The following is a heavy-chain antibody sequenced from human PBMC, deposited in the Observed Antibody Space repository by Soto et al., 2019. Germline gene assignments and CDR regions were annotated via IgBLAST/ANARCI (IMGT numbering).Heavy chain of an antibody. CDR1: GGSVSSGSYY. J-gene: IGHJ4*02. D-gene: IGHD5-12*01. CDR2: IYYSGST. Sequence: QVQLQESGPGLVKPSETLSLTCTVSGGSVSSGSYYWSWIRQPPGKGLEWIGYIYYSGSTNYNPSLKSRVTISVDTSKNQVSLKLSSVTAADTAVYYCARAFIGGYDPFDYWGQGTLVTVSS. CDR3: ARAFIGGYDPFDY. V-gene: IGHV4-61*01.